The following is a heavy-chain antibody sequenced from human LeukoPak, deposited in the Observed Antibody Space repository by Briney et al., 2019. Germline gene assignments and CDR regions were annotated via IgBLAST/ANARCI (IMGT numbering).Heavy chain of an antibody. J-gene: IGHJ4*02. V-gene: IGHV3-23*01. Sequence: PGGSLRLSCAASGFTFSSYAMSWVRQAPGKGLEWVSAISGSGGSTYYADSVKGPFTISRDNSKNTLYLQMNSLRAEDTAVYYCASYDSSGYPGGYWGQGTLVTVSS. D-gene: IGHD3-22*01. CDR3: ASYDSSGYPGGY. CDR1: GFTFSSYA. CDR2: ISGSGGST.